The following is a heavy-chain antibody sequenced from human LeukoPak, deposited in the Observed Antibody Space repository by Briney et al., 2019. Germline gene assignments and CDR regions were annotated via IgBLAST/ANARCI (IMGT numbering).Heavy chain of an antibody. D-gene: IGHD2-2*01. CDR2: INHSGST. CDR3: ARSRFGVVVPASRYGMDV. J-gene: IGHJ6*02. Sequence: KASETLSLTCTVSGGSISSHYWSWIRQPPGKGLEWIGEINHSGSTNYNPSLKSRVTISVDTSKNQFSLKLSSVTAADTAVYYCARSRFGVVVPASRYGMDVWGQGTTVTVSS. V-gene: IGHV4-34*01. CDR1: GGSISSHY.